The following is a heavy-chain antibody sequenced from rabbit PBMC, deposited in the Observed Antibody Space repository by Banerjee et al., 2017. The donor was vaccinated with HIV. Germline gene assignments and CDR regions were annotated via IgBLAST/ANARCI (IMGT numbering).Heavy chain of an antibody. CDR2: IYPGFGVT. CDR3: AREGDSSDWDYYFNL. J-gene: IGHJ4*01. CDR1: GFDFSSYH. D-gene: IGHD4-1*01. Sequence: QLKETGGGLVQPGGSLTLSCKASGFDFSSYHMGWVRQAPGKGLEWIGIIYPGFGVTNYASWVNGRFTISSDNAQNTVDLQMNSLTAADTATYFCAREGDSSDWDYYFNLWGPGTLVTDS. V-gene: IGHV1S7*01.